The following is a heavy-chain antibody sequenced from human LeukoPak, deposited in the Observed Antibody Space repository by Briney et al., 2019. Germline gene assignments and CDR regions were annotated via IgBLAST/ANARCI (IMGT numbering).Heavy chain of an antibody. J-gene: IGHJ6*03. CDR3: AREVVLGYYYMDV. CDR1: GGSFSRYL. CDR2: TNHSGST. D-gene: IGHD3-16*01. V-gene: IGHV4-34*01. Sequence: SETLSLTCAVYGGSFSRYLWSWIRQPPGKGLEWIGETNHSGSTNYNPSLKSRVTMSVDTSKNQFSLKLSSVTAADTAVYYCAREVVLGYYYMDVWGKGTTVIVSS.